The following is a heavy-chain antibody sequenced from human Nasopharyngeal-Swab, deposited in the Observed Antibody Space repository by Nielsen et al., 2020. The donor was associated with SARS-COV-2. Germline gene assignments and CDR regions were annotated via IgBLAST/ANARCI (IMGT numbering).Heavy chain of an antibody. J-gene: IGHJ6*02. CDR2: IYYSGST. CDR3: ARDGDSGSYYNWGPYYYYGMDV. CDR1: GCSISSYY. Sequence: SETLSLTCTVSGCSISSYYWSWIRQPPGKGLEWIGYIYYSGSTNYNPSLKSRVTISIDTSTNQFSLKLNSVTAADTAVYYCARDGDSGSYYNWGPYYYYGMDVWGQGITVTVSS. D-gene: IGHD3-10*01. V-gene: IGHV4-59*12.